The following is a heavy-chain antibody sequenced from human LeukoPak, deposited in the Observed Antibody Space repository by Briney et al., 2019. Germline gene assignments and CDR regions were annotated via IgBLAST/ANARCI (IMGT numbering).Heavy chain of an antibody. Sequence: SETLSLTCTVSGGSISSGFYYWSWIRQPAGKGLEWIGRIYTSGSTNYNPSLKSRVTISLDTSKNQFSLKLSSVTAADTAVYYCARRKDGHDYWCQGTLVTVSS. D-gene: IGHD1-14*01. CDR3: ARRKDGHDY. CDR1: GGSISSGFYY. CDR2: IYTSGST. J-gene: IGHJ4*02. V-gene: IGHV4-61*02.